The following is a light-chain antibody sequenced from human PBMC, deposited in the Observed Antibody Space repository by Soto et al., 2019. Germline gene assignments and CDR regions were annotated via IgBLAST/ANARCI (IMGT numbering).Light chain of an antibody. CDR2: GAS. Sequence: EIVLTQSPGMLSLSPGERATLSCRASQSVSSSYLAWYQQKPGQAPRLLIYGASSRATGIPHRFSGSGSGTDFTLTISRLEPEDFAVYYCQQYGSSPLTFGGGTKVEIK. V-gene: IGKV3-20*01. CDR1: QSVSSSY. J-gene: IGKJ4*01. CDR3: QQYGSSPLT.